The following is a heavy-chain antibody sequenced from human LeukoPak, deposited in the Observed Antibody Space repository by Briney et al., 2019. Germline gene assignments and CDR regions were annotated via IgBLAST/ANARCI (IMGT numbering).Heavy chain of an antibody. J-gene: IGHJ4*02. D-gene: IGHD3-22*01. CDR1: GFTFSSYE. V-gene: IGHV3-49*04. Sequence: GGSLRLSCAAPGFTFSSYEMNWVRQAPGKGLEWVGFIRSKAYGGTTEYAASVKGRFTISRDDSKSIAYLQMNSLKTEDTAVYYCTRDLTPKYYYDSSGYYPDYWGQGTLVTVSS. CDR3: TRDLTPKYYYDSSGYYPDY. CDR2: IRSKAYGGTT.